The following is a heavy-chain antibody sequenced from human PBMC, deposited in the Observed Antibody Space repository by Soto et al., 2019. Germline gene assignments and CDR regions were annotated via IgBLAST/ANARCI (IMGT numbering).Heavy chain of an antibody. CDR1: GYTFISYR. J-gene: IGHJ4*02. D-gene: IGHD1-26*01. Sequence: QVQLVQSGAEVEKPGASVKVSCKASGYTFISYRITWVRQAPGQGLEWMGWISGYNGNTNYAQSIQGRATMTTDTSTTTAYMELWSLRSDDTAVYYCARGPGLYSGSYYLDYWGQGTLVTVSS. CDR3: ARGPGLYSGSYYLDY. V-gene: IGHV1-18*01. CDR2: ISGYNGNT.